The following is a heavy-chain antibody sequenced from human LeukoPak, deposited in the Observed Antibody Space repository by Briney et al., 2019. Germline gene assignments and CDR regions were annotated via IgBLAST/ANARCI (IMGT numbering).Heavy chain of an antibody. CDR2: INDSGGSK. CDR1: GFTFSSYA. Sequence: GGCLRLSCAASGFTFSSYAMSWVRQAPGKGLEWVSGINDSGGSKSHADSVKGRFTISRDNSRNTLYLQMNSLRVEDTAVYYCAKGGNSGNYWGQGTLVTVSS. D-gene: IGHD4-23*01. V-gene: IGHV3-23*01. CDR3: AKGGNSGNY. J-gene: IGHJ4*02.